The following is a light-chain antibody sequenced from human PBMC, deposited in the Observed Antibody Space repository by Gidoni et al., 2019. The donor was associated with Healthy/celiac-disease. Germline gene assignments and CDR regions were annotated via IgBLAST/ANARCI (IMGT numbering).Light chain of an antibody. CDR2: AAS. CDR3: QQSYNTPLT. V-gene: IGKV1-39*01. Sequence: DIQMTQSPSSLSASVGDRVTITCRASHNINSHLNWYQQKPGKAPKLLIYAASSLQSGVPSRFSGSGSGTDFTLTISSLQPEYFATYYCQQSYNTPLTFGQGPQGGNQT. CDR1: HNINSH. J-gene: IGKJ1*01.